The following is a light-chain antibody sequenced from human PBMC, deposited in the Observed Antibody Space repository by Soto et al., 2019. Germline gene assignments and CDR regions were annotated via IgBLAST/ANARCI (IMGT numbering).Light chain of an antibody. CDR2: DTS. CDR1: QTHIAY. Sequence: DVHLTQSPSTLSASVGDRVTITCRASQTHIAYLAWYQQKPGTAPKLLIYDTSSLETGVPSRFSGSRSATHFTLTISRLQPDDFATYYCQYYSDYSWTFXQGTKV. CDR3: QYYSDYSWT. J-gene: IGKJ1*01. V-gene: IGKV1-5*01.